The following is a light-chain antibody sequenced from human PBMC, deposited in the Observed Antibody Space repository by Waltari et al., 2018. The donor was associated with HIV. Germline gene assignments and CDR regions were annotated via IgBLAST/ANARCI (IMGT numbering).Light chain of an antibody. CDR3: QQFSSFPLT. CDR2: DAS. J-gene: IGKJ4*01. Sequence: AIQVTQSPSSLSASVGDRVIITCRTSQDIRTSLAWYQQRTGRAPQLLLSDASTLQSGVPPRFIGIGSGTTFTLNISRLHSEDFASYYCQQFSSFPLTFGGGTKIQIK. CDR1: QDIRTS. V-gene: IGKV1-13*02.